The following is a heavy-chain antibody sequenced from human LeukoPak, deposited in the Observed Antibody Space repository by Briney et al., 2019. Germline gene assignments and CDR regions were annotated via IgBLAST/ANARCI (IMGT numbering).Heavy chain of an antibody. CDR1: GYTFTSYD. CDR2: MSPNSGDT. CDR3: ARGPPNWGYDY. V-gene: IGHV1-8*01. J-gene: IGHJ4*02. D-gene: IGHD7-27*01. Sequence: ASVKVSCRASGYTFTSYDFNRVRQAPGQRPEWMGWMSPNSGDTGYAQKFQDRVTMTRNTSISTAYMELSSLRSDDTAVYYCARGPPNWGYDYWGPGTLVTVSS.